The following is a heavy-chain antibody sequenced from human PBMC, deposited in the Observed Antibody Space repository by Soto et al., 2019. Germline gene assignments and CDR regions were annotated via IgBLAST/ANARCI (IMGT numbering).Heavy chain of an antibody. V-gene: IGHV3-30-3*01. CDR3: ARERITGTTPNFDY. CDR2: ISYDGSNK. J-gene: IGHJ4*02. D-gene: IGHD1-7*01. Sequence: QVQLVESGGGVVQPGRSLRLSCAASGFTFSSYAMHWVRQAPGKGLEWVAVISYDGSNKYYADSVKGRFTISRDNSKNTLYQQMNRLRAEDTAVYYCARERITGTTPNFDYWGQGTLVTVSS. CDR1: GFTFSSYA.